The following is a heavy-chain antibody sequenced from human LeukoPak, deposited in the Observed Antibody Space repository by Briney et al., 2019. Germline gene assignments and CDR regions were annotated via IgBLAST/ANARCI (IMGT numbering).Heavy chain of an antibody. CDR3: ARDQYNYGYVSWFDP. V-gene: IGHV3-48*03. Sequence: PGGSERLSCAASGFTFSSYEMNWIRLAPGKGLEWVSYISESGSAIYYADSVKGRFTISRDNAKNSLYLQMNSLRAEDTAVYYCARDQYNYGYVSWFDPWGQGTPVTVSS. J-gene: IGHJ5*02. CDR2: ISESGSAI. D-gene: IGHD5-18*01. CDR1: GFTFSSYE.